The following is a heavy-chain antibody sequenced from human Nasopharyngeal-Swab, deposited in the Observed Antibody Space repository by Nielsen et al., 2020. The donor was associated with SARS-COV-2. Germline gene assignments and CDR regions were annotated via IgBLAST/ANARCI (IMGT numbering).Heavy chain of an antibody. Sequence: GGSLRLSCSASGFTFSSYAMHWVRQAPGKGLEYVSAISSNGGSTYYADSVKGRFTISRDNSKNTLYLQMSSLRAEDTAVYYCARDSAVTRNDAFDIWGQGTMVTVSS. J-gene: IGHJ3*02. CDR2: ISSNGGST. D-gene: IGHD4-17*01. CDR3: ARDSAVTRNDAFDI. V-gene: IGHV3-64D*06. CDR1: GFTFSSYA.